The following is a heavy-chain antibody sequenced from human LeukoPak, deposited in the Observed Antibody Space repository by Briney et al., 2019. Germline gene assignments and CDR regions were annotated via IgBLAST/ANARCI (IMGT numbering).Heavy chain of an antibody. D-gene: IGHD4-17*01. CDR3: ARDFPSGVTTVTTNDY. CDR1: GFTFSSYA. CDR2: ISYDGSNK. J-gene: IGHJ4*02. Sequence: GGSLRLSCAASGFTFSSYAMSWVRQAPGKGLEWVAVISYDGSNKYYADSVKGRFTISRDNSKNTLYLQMNSLRAEDTAVYYCARDFPSGVTTVTTNDYWGQGTLVTVSS. V-gene: IGHV3-30-3*01.